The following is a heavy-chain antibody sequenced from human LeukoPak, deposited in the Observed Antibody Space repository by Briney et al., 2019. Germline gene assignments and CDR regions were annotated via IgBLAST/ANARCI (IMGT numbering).Heavy chain of an antibody. D-gene: IGHD6-19*01. CDR1: GGSFSGYY. J-gene: IGHJ5*02. V-gene: IGHV4-34*01. Sequence: PSETLSLTCAVYGGSFSGYYWSWIRQPPGKGLEWIGEINHSGSTNYNPSLKSRVTISVDTSKNQFSLKLSSVTAADTAVYYCARSSGWYVYTFDPWGQGTLVTVSS. CDR3: ARSSGWYVYTFDP. CDR2: INHSGST.